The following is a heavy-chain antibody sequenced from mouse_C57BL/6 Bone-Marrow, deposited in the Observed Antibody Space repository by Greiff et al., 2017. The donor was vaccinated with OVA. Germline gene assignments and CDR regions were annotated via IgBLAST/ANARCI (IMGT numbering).Heavy chain of an antibody. D-gene: IGHD1-1*01. Sequence: QVQLQQSGAELMKPGASVKLSCKATGYTFTGYWIEWVKQRPGHGLEWIGEILPGSGSTNYNEKFKGKATFTADTSSNTAYMQLSSLTTEDSAIYYCARRGFRDYGSSHRYYFDYWGQGTTLTVSS. CDR1: GYTFTGYW. CDR3: ARRGFRDYGSSHRYYFDY. V-gene: IGHV1-9*01. CDR2: ILPGSGST. J-gene: IGHJ2*01.